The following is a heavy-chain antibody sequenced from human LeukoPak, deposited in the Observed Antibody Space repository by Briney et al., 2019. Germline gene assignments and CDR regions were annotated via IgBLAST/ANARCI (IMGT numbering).Heavy chain of an antibody. CDR3: ARVQYFCSGGSCYSNYYYMDV. D-gene: IGHD2-15*01. CDR1: GFTFSIYS. Sequence: PGGSLRLSCAASGFTFSIYSMNWVRQAPGKGLEGLSYITSDSNTIYYADSVKGRFTISRDNAKNSLYLQMNSLRAEDTAVYYCARVQYFCSGGSCYSNYYYMDVWGKGTTVTISS. CDR2: ITSDSNTI. J-gene: IGHJ6*03. V-gene: IGHV3-48*04.